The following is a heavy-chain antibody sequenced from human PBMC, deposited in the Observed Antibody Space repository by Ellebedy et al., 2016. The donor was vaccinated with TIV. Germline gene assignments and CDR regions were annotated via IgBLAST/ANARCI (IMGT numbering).Heavy chain of an antibody. Sequence: MPSETLSLTCTVSGGSISSYYWSWIRQPPGKGLEWIGYIYYSGSTNYNPSLKSRVTISVDTSKNQFSLKLSSVTAADTAVYYCARLDSSSSFDPWGQGTLVTVSS. CDR1: GGSISSYY. CDR2: IYYSGST. CDR3: ARLDSSSSFDP. J-gene: IGHJ5*02. V-gene: IGHV4-59*08. D-gene: IGHD6-6*01.